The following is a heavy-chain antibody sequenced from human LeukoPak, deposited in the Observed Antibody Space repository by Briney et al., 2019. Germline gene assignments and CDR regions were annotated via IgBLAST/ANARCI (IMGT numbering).Heavy chain of an antibody. V-gene: IGHV3-30*18. D-gene: IGHD5-18*01. CDR2: ISYDGSNK. J-gene: IGHJ4*02. CDR1: GFTFSSYG. CDR3: AKDRGYSYGYYFDY. Sequence: GGSLRLSCAASGFTFSSYGMHWVRQAPGKGLEWVAVISYDGSNKYYADSVEGRFTISRDNSKNTPYLQMNSLRAEDTAVYYCAKDRGYSYGYYFDYWGQGTLVTVSS.